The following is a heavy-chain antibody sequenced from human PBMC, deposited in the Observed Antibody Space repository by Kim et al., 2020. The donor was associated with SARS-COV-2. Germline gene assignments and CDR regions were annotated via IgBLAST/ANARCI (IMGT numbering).Heavy chain of an antibody. J-gene: IGHJ6*02. Sequence: ASVKVSCKASGYTFTSYGISWVRQAPGQGLEWMGWISAYNGNTNYAQKLQGRVTMTTDTSTSTAYMELRSLRSDDTAVYYCARDSLGYCSGCSCSYYYYGMDVWGQGTPVTVSS. CDR1: GYTFTSYG. D-gene: IGHD2-15*01. V-gene: IGHV1-18*01. CDR2: ISAYNGNT. CDR3: ARDSLGYCSGCSCSYYYYGMDV.